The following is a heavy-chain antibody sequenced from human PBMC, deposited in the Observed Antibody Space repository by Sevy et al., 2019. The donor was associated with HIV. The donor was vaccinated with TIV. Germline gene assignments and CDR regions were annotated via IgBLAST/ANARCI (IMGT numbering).Heavy chain of an antibody. CDR3: AGENAWGRGYS. Sequence: SETLSLTCTVSGGSITSLYWNWIRQPPGKGLEWIANIYYNGHINYNPPLKNRVTLSLDTSKNQFSLRLSSVTAADTAMYYCAGENAWGRGYSWGQGTLVTVSS. CDR1: GGSITSLY. V-gene: IGHV4-59*08. CDR2: IYYNGHI. J-gene: IGHJ4*02. D-gene: IGHD1-26*01.